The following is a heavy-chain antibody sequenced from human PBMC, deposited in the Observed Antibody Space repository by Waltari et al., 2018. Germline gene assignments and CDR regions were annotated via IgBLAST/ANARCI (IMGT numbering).Heavy chain of an antibody. J-gene: IGHJ6*02. Sequence: QVQLVQSGAGVKKPGASVKISCKTSEYTFASSYVHWVRQAPGQGLEWMGISNPSGGSTTYPQRFQGRVTMTRDTSTSTVYMELSSLKSEDTAVYYCATDTGALWMDVWGQGTTVTVSS. CDR2: SNPSGGST. CDR3: ATDTGALWMDV. CDR1: EYTFASSY. V-gene: IGHV1-46*01. D-gene: IGHD2-21*01.